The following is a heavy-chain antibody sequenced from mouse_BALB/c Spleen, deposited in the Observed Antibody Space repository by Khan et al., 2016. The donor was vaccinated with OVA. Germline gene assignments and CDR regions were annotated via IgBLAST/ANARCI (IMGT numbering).Heavy chain of an antibody. V-gene: IGHV1S137*01. CDR2: VSTYYVTT. D-gene: IGHD2-3*01. CDR1: DYTLTAYP. Sequence: LQRSGPDLVRPGVSVNISCKGSDYTLTAYPMHWFHQRHAKGLGWIGAVSTYYVTTNYHTQFKGKALMTVDKYYSTADMQLGRLTSEESASYYCARDGGYSVFAYWGQGTLVTVSA. J-gene: IGHJ3*01. CDR3: ARDGGYSVFAY.